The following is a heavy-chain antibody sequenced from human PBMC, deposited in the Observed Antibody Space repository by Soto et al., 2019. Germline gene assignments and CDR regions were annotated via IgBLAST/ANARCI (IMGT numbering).Heavy chain of an antibody. V-gene: IGHV1-2*02. J-gene: IGHJ4*02. D-gene: IGHD1-26*01. CDR2: INSVSGGA. Sequence: QVQLVQSGAEVKQPGASVRVSCKASGNTHTIYFIHWLRQAPGQGLEWMGWINSVSGGANYAPRFQGRVTMSRDTSSTTAFMELSGLRSDDTAVYYCARGGSYYAHWGQGTLVTVSS. CDR1: GNTHTIYF. CDR3: ARGGSYYAH.